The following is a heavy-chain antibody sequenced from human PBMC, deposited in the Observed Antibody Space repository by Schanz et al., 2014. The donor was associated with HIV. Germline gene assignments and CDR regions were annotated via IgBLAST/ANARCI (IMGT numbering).Heavy chain of an antibody. CDR1: GFTFTSYA. CDR3: ARDDCSGGSCYSNYYYGMDV. J-gene: IGHJ6*02. Sequence: EELLLESGGGLVQPGGSLRLSCAASGFTFTSYALSWVRQAPGKGLEWVSYISSSGSPRYYADSVKGRFTISRDNAKNSMYLQMNGLGAEDTAMYYCARDDCSGGSCYSNYYYGMDVWGQGTTVTVSS. D-gene: IGHD2-15*01. V-gene: IGHV3-48*04. CDR2: ISSSGSPR.